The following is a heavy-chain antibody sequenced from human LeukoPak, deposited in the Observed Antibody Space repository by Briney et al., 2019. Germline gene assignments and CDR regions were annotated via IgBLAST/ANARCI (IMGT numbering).Heavy chain of an antibody. J-gene: IGHJ4*02. CDR3: AREGSSRGAYF. Sequence: GGSLRLSCAASGFAFSSYAMSWVCQAPGKGLEWVSYISSSSSTIYYADSVKGRFTISRDNAKNSLYLQMNSLRAEDTAVYYCAREGSSRGAYFWGQGTLVTVPS. CDR1: GFAFSSYA. V-gene: IGHV3-48*01. CDR2: ISSSSSTI. D-gene: IGHD2-2*01.